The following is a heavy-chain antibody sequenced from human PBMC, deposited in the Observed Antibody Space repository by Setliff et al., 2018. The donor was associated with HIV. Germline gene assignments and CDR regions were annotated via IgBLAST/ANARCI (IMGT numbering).Heavy chain of an antibody. CDR3: ARSVPDSAYRPTDY. CDR2: VSYDGTTK. V-gene: IGHV3-30*03. J-gene: IGHJ4*02. CDR1: GFTFNNYG. D-gene: IGHD3-22*01. Sequence: GGSLRLSCAASGFTFNNYGMHWVRQAPGKGLEWVAVVSYDGTTKHYGDSVKGRFTISRDNAKNSLYLQMSSLRVEDTAVYYCARSVPDSAYRPTDYWGQGTQVTVSS.